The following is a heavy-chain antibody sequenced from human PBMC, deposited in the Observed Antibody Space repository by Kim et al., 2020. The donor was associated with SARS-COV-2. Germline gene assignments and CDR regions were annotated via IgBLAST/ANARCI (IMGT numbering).Heavy chain of an antibody. CDR3: ARDGPRVLRYFDWSAHGMDV. V-gene: IGHV4-31*02. D-gene: IGHD3-9*01. Sequence: RVTISVDTSKNQFSLKLSSVTAADTAVYYCARDGPRVLRYFDWSAHGMDVWGQGTTVTVSS. J-gene: IGHJ6*02.